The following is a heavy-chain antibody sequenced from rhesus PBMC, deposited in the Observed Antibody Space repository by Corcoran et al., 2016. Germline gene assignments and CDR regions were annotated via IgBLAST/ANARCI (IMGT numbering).Heavy chain of an antibody. CDR3: ARSIAAAGMSFDY. Sequence: QVQLQESGPGVVKPSETLSLTCAVSGGSISSGYDWSWIRQPPGKWLEWLGYIYGSSGSTNYNPSINNRVTISKDASKNQFSLKLSSVTAADTAVYYCARSIAAAGMSFDYWGQGVLVTVSS. CDR2: IYGSSGST. J-gene: IGHJ4*01. D-gene: IGHD6-25*01. V-gene: IGHV4-76*01. CDR1: GGSISSGYD.